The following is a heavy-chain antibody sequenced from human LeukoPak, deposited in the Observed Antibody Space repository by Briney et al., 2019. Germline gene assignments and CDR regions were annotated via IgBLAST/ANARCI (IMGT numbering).Heavy chain of an antibody. CDR2: ISAYNGNT. D-gene: IGHD2-2*01. J-gene: IGHJ4*02. V-gene: IGHV1-18*01. Sequence: APVKVSCKASGYTFTSYGISWVRQAPGQGLEWMGWISAYNGNTNYAQKLQGRVTMTTDTSTSTAYMELRSLRSDDTAVYYCARGGPRYCSSTSCMHPLDYWGQGTLVTVSS. CDR1: GYTFTSYG. CDR3: ARGGPRYCSSTSCMHPLDY.